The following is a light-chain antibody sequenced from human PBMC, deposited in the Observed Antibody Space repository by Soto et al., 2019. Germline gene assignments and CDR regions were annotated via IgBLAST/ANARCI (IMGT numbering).Light chain of an antibody. Sequence: ALTHPAAVFGSPGQSITISCTGTISDVGGYNFVSWYQQHPGKAPKLMIYEVSSRPSGVSNRFSGSKSGNTASLTISGLQPEDEADYYCSSYTTSSTLVFGTGTKVTVL. CDR1: ISDVGGYNF. J-gene: IGLJ1*01. CDR2: EVS. V-gene: IGLV2-14*03. CDR3: SSYTTSSTLV.